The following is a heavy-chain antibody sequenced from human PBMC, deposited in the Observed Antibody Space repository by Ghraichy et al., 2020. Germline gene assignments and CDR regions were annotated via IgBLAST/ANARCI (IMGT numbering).Heavy chain of an antibody. CDR2: ISSNGSNE. CDR1: GFTFSSYA. V-gene: IGHV3-30*01. D-gene: IGHD3-3*01. Sequence: GGSLRLSCAASGFTFSSYAMRWVRQAPGKGLEWVAVISSNGSNEYYADSVKGRFTISRDNSRNTLDLQMNSLRAEDTAVYSCARDASIWSGYYSYFDYWGQGTLVAVSA. J-gene: IGHJ4*02. CDR3: ARDASIWSGYYSYFDY.